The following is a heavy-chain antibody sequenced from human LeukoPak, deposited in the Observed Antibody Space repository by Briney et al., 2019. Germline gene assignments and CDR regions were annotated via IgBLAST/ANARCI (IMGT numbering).Heavy chain of an antibody. Sequence: GGSLRLSCAASGFTFSDYYMSWIRQAPGKGLGWVSYISSSGSTIYYAASVRGRFTISRDNAKNSLYLQMNSLRAEDTAVYYCARGGGIVATLRFDYWGQGTLVTVSS. D-gene: IGHD5-12*01. J-gene: IGHJ4*02. CDR1: GFTFSDYY. CDR3: ARGGGIVATLRFDY. CDR2: ISSSGSTI. V-gene: IGHV3-11*04.